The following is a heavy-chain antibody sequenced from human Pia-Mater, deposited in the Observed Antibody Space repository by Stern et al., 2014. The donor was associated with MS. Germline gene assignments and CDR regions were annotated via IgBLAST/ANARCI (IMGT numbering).Heavy chain of an antibody. D-gene: IGHD1-7*01. CDR2: MNPDSGDT. Sequence: QDQLVQSGAEVEKPGASVKVSCRASGYTFTRYDIHWVRRASGQGLEWMGWMNPDSGDTGIAQKFQARGTMTRDTSTSTAYLELHSLKSEDTAVYYCTRGPRTWGRGTLVTVSS. CDR3: TRGPRT. CDR1: GYTFTRYD. J-gene: IGHJ4*02. V-gene: IGHV1-8*01.